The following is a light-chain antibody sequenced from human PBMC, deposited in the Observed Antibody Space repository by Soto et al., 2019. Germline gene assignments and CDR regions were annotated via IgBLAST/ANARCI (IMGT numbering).Light chain of an antibody. J-gene: IGLJ2*01. Sequence: QSALTQPASVSGSPGQSITISCTGTSSVVGRYNYVSWYQQHPGKAPKLMIYDVNNRPSGVSNRFSGSKSGNTASLTISGLQAEDEADYYCSSYTSSSTRVVFGGGTKVTVL. CDR1: SSVVGRYNY. V-gene: IGLV2-14*01. CDR2: DVN. CDR3: SSYTSSSTRVV.